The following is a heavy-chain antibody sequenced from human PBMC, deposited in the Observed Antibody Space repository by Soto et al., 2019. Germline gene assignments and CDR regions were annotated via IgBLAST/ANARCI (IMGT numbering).Heavy chain of an antibody. J-gene: IGHJ6*02. CDR2: INAGNGNT. D-gene: IGHD5-12*01. Sequence: ASVKVSCKASGYTFTSYAMHWVRQAPGQRLEWMGWINAGNGNTKYSQKFQGRVTITRDTSASTAYMELSSLRSEDTAVYYCARDRSVATISYYYYYGIDVWGQGTTVTVSS. CDR3: ARDRSVATISYYYYYGIDV. V-gene: IGHV1-3*01. CDR1: GYTFTSYA.